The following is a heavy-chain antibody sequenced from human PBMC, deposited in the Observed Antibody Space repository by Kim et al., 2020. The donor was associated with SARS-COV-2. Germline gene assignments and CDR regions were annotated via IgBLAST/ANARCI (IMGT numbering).Heavy chain of an antibody. CDR3: TRDLNYYNSGNYYDVFDL. D-gene: IGHD3-10*01. J-gene: IGHJ3*01. Sequence: GGSLRLSCEGSGFSVSPYWMFWVRQTPGKGMEWVANINQDERKKDYVDSVKDRFTISRDNAKNSLYLQMNSLRAEDTDMYYCTRDLNYYNSGNYYDVFDLWGQGTMVTVSS. CDR2: INQDERKK. V-gene: IGHV3-7*01. CDR1: GFSVSPYW.